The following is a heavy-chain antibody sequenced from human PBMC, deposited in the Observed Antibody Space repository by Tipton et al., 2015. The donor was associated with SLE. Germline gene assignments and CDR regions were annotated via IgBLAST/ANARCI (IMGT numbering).Heavy chain of an antibody. J-gene: IGHJ3*01. CDR3: AREALYLSTIPDAFHF. CDR1: GDSFSSSY. Sequence: TLSLTCTVSGDSFSSSYWGWIRQPAGKGLEWIGRVSISGYTNYNPSLTVRATISLDTSKNQLSLELTSVTAADTAVYYCAREALYLSTIPDAFHFWGQGTSVTVSS. CDR2: VSISGYT. V-gene: IGHV4-4*07. D-gene: IGHD5-24*01.